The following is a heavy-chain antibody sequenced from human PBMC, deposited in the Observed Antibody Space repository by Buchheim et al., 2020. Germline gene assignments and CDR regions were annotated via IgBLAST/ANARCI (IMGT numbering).Heavy chain of an antibody. Sequence: QVQLVESGGGVVQPGRSLRLSCAASGFTFSSYGMHWVRQAPGKGREWVAVIWYDGSIKYYADSVKGRFPISRDISKNTLYLQRNSLRAEDTAVYYCARELDSSGCPLGYWGQGTL. D-gene: IGHD6-19*01. CDR3: ARELDSSGCPLGY. V-gene: IGHV3-33*01. CDR2: IWYDGSIK. CDR1: GFTFSSYG. J-gene: IGHJ4*02.